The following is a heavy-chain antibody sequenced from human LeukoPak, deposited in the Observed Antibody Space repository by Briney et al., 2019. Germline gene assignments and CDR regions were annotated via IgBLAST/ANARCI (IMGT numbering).Heavy chain of an antibody. CDR1: GGSISSSGYY. CDR2: IHYSGST. D-gene: IGHD3-22*01. CDR3: ARGSDYFDSSGLGY. V-gene: IGHV4-39*07. Sequence: SETLSLTCTVSGGSISSSGYYWGWIRRPPGKGLEWIGSIHYSGSTSYNPSLNSRVTISIDTSKNQFSLKLSFVTAADTAVYYCARGSDYFDSSGLGYWGQGTLVTVSS. J-gene: IGHJ4*02.